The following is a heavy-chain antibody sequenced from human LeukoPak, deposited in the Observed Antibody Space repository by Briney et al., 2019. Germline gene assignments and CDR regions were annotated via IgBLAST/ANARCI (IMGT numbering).Heavy chain of an antibody. Sequence: GASVEVSCKASGYTFTGYYMHWVRQAPGQGLEWMGWINPNSGGTNYAQKFQGRVTMTRDTSISTAYMELSRLRSDDTAVYYCARGKEYSSSWYDYWGQGTLVTVSS. CDR1: GYTFTGYY. V-gene: IGHV1-2*02. D-gene: IGHD6-13*01. CDR2: INPNSGGT. CDR3: ARGKEYSSSWYDY. J-gene: IGHJ4*02.